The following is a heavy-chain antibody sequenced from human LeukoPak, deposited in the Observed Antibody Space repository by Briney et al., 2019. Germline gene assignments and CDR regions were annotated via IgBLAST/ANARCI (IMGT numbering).Heavy chain of an antibody. J-gene: IGHJ4*02. CDR3: AREGVTTVTTARSGIDY. CDR1: GFTFSGYS. D-gene: IGHD4-17*01. CDR2: ISSSASYM. V-gene: IGHV3-21*01. Sequence: KPGGSLRLSCAASGFTFSGYSMTWVRQAPGKGLEWVSSISSSASYMSYVDSVKGRFTISRDNAKNSLYLQMNSLRVEDTAVYYCAREGVTTVTTARSGIDYWGQGTLVTVSS.